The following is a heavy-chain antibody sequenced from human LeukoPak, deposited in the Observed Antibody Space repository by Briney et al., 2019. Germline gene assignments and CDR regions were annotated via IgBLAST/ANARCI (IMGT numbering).Heavy chain of an antibody. CDR1: GGSISSYY. CDR2: IYTSGST. D-gene: IGHD3-3*01. V-gene: IGHV4-4*07. J-gene: IGHJ3*02. Sequence: SETLSLTCTVSGGSISSYYWSWIRQPAGKGLEWIGRIYTSGSTNYNPSLKSRVTMSVDTPKNQFSLKLSSVTAADTAVYYCARDLGYYDFWSGSNAFDIWGQGTMVTVSS. CDR3: ARDLGYYDFWSGSNAFDI.